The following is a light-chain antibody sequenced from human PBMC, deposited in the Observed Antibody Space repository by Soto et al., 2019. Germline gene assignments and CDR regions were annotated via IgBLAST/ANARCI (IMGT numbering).Light chain of an antibody. V-gene: IGLV2-14*01. Sequence: QSALTQPASVSGSPGQSITISCTGTSSDVGGYNYVSWYQQHPGKAPKLMIYDVSNRPSGVSNRFSGSKSGNTASLTISGLQAEDEADYYCSSYTSSSTSFGTGT. CDR2: DVS. J-gene: IGLJ1*01. CDR1: SSDVGGYNY. CDR3: SSYTSSSTS.